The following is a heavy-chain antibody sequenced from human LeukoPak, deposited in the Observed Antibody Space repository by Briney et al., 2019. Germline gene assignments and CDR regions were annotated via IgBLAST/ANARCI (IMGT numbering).Heavy chain of an antibody. CDR1: GGSISGSFYY. Sequence: SETLSLTCTISGGSISGSFYYWGWIRQPPGKGLEWIGSIYYSGSTYYNPSLKSRVTISVDTSKNQFSLNLSSVTAADTAVYYCARRGLIDYWGQGTLVTVSS. V-gene: IGHV4-39*01. CDR3: ARRGLIDY. CDR2: IYYSGST. J-gene: IGHJ4*02. D-gene: IGHD3/OR15-3a*01.